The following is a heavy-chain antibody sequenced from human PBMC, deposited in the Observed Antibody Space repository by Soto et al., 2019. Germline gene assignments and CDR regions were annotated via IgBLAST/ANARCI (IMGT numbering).Heavy chain of an antibody. CDR2: IFSNDAK. J-gene: IGHJ4*02. D-gene: IGHD3-10*01. CDR1: GFSLSNARMS. CDR3: ARIRGWGWLGPNDY. Sequence: QVTLKESGPVLVKPTEPLTLTCTVSGFSLSNARMSVSWIRQPPGKALEWLAHIFSNDAKSYSASLKSRLTISNDTSKSQVFLTMTNMNPVDTATYYCARIRGWGWLGPNDYWGQGTLVTVSS. V-gene: IGHV2-26*01.